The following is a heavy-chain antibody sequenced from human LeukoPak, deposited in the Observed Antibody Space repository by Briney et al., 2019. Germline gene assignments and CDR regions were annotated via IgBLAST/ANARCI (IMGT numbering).Heavy chain of an antibody. D-gene: IGHD3-3*01. CDR1: GFTFSNAW. V-gene: IGHV3-15*01. CDR3: TTIHYDFWSGYSSDFDY. CDR2: IKSKTDGGTT. J-gene: IGHJ4*02. Sequence: GGSLRLSCAASGFTFSNAWMSWVRQAPGKGLEWVGRIKSKTDGGTTDYAAPVKGRFTISRDDSKNTLYLQMNSLKTEDTAVYYCTTIHYDFWSGYSSDFDYWGQGTLVTVSS.